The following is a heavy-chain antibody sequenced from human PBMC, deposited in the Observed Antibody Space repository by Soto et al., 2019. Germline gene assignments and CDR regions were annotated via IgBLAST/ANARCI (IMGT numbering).Heavy chain of an antibody. CDR3: AHRHPHSNNWNGGWFGP. Sequence: QITLKESGPTLVKPTQTLTLTCTFSGFSLSTSGVGVGWIRQPPGKALEWLLFIYWDDDKRYNPSLKNRLTITKDTSRNQVVLTMTNMDPVDTGTYYCAHRHPHSNNWNGGWFGPWGQGILVTVSS. J-gene: IGHJ5*02. D-gene: IGHD1-1*01. V-gene: IGHV2-5*02. CDR1: GFSLSTSGVG. CDR2: IYWDDDK.